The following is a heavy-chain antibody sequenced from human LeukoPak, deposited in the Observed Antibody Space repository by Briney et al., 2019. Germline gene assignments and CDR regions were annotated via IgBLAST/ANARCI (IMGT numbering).Heavy chain of an antibody. CDR2: IYPGDSDT. CDR1: GSLFTSYW. J-gene: IGHJ3*02. D-gene: IGHD3-22*01. V-gene: IGHV5-51*01. Sequence: HGASLQISCQGSGSLFTSYWIGWVRQLPGKGLEWMGIIYPGDSDTRYSPSFQGQVTISADKSISTAYLQWSSLKASDTAMYYCARQDSTAYYDSTGLPYDAFDIWGQGTTVTVSS. CDR3: ARQDSTAYYDSTGLPYDAFDI.